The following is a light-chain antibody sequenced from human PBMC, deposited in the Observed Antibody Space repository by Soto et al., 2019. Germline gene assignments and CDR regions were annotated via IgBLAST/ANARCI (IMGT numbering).Light chain of an antibody. CDR3: QQSYSTLIA. J-gene: IGKJ5*01. Sequence: DIQMTQSPSSLSASVGDRVTITCRASQSISSYLNWYQQKPGKAPKLLIYAASSLQSGVPSRFSGSGSGTDFTLTISSLQPEDFATYYCQQSYSTLIALGQRTRLEN. V-gene: IGKV1-39*01. CDR1: QSISSY. CDR2: AAS.